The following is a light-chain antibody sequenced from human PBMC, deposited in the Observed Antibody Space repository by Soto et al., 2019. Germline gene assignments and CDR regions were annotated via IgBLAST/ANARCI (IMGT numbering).Light chain of an antibody. V-gene: IGKV1-6*01. Sequence: AIQMTQSPSSLSASVGDRVTITCRASQGIRTELGWYQQKPGKAPKLLIYATSTLQSGVPSRFSGSGSGTDFTLTISSLQPADFATYYCLQDYNYPRTFGQGTKVEIK. J-gene: IGKJ1*01. CDR3: LQDYNYPRT. CDR1: QGIRTE. CDR2: ATS.